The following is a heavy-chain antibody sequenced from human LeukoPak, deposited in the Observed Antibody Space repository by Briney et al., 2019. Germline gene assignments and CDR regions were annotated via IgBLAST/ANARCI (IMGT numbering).Heavy chain of an antibody. CDR1: GFTFSSYA. Sequence: SGGSLRLSCAASGFTFSSYAMSWVRQAPGKGLEWVSAISGSGGSTYYADSVKGRFTISRDNSKNTLYLQMNSLRVEDTAVYYCARVSVVANSADYLDYWGQGTLVTVSS. D-gene: IGHD2-2*01. CDR3: ARVSVVANSADYLDY. J-gene: IGHJ4*02. V-gene: IGHV3-23*01. CDR2: ISGSGGST.